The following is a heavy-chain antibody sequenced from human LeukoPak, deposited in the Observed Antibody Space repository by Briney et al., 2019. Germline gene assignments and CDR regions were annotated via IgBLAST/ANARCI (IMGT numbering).Heavy chain of an antibody. CDR3: AKGSYYDSSGSFYSDY. Sequence: GGSLRLSCAASGFTFSSYAMSWVRQAPGKGLEWVSGISGSGDNTYYADSVKGRFTISRDNSKNTLYVQVNSLGTEDTAAYYCAKGSYYDSSGSFYSDYWGQGTLVTVSS. D-gene: IGHD3-22*01. V-gene: IGHV3-23*01. J-gene: IGHJ4*02. CDR1: GFTFSSYA. CDR2: ISGSGDNT.